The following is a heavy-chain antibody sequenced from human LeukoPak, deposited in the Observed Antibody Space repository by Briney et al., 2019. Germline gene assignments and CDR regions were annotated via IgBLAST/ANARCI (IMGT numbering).Heavy chain of an antibody. CDR1: GFTFSNYP. J-gene: IGHJ3*02. V-gene: IGHV3-23*01. CDR2: IIGSGGTT. Sequence: GGSLRLSCAASGFTFSNYPMSWVRQAPGKGLEWVSSIIGSGGTTYYADSVKGRFTISRDNSRNTLYLQMNSPRAEDTALYYCANTARDDAFDIWGQGTMVTGSS. CDR3: ANTARDDAFDI.